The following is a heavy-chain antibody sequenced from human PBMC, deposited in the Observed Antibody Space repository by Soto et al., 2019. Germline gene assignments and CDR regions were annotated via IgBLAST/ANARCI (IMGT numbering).Heavy chain of an antibody. CDR2: ISYDGSNK. V-gene: IGHV3-30-3*01. CDR1: GFTFSSYA. J-gene: IGHJ4*02. Sequence: QVQLVESGGGVVQPGRSLRLSCAASGFTFSSYAMHWVRQAPGKGLEWVAVISYDGSNKYYADSVKGRFTISRDNSKNTLYLQMNSVRAEDTAVYYCARSGYDYVWGSYNKPDYWGQGTLVTVSS. D-gene: IGHD3-16*01. CDR3: ARSGYDYVWGSYNKPDY.